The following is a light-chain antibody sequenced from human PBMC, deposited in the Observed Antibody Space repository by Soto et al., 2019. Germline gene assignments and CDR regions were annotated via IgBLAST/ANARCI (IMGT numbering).Light chain of an antibody. V-gene: IGLV1-40*01. CDR2: THN. J-gene: IGLJ1*01. Sequence: QASVSGAPGQTTNISCTGTNSNILACNDFHWYLQVPCTAPKLLVYTHNNRPSGVPDRLCGSTSGTSASLAITGLQSEDEADYYCQSYDSRLSAYVSGTGSKVTV. CDR1: NSNILACND. CDR3: QSYDSRLSAYV.